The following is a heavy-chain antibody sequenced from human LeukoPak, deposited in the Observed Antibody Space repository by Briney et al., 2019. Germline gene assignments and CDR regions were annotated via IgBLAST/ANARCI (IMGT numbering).Heavy chain of an antibody. Sequence: PSETLSLTCTISGGSIGGDHWSWIRQAPGEGLEWIGYISYTGSTSYNPSLRSRVTISLNTPENQFSLRLTSVTAADTAVYYCARAVTGTSLVDFWGQGTLVGVSS. D-gene: IGHD6-19*01. CDR2: ISYTGST. J-gene: IGHJ4*02. CDR3: ARAVTGTSLVDF. V-gene: IGHV4-59*08. CDR1: GGSIGGDH.